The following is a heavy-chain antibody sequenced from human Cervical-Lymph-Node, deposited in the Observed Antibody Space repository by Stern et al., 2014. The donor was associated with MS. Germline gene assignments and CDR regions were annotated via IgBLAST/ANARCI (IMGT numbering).Heavy chain of an antibody. CDR3: ARRGVGYSSSWYGGWYFDL. D-gene: IGHD6-13*01. CDR2: IYYSGSN. J-gene: IGHJ2*01. CDR1: GGSISSGGYY. V-gene: IGHV4-31*03. Sequence: EQLLESGPGLVKPSQTLSLTCTVSGGSISSGGYYWSWIRQHPGKGLEWIGYIYYSGSNYYNPSLKSRVTISEDKSKNQICLTLSSVTAADTAVYYCARRGVGYSSSWYGGWYFDLWGRGTLVTVSS.